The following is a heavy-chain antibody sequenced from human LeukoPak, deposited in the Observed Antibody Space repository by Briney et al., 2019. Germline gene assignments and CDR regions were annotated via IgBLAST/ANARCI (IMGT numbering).Heavy chain of an antibody. D-gene: IGHD2-21*01. V-gene: IGHV3-23*01. CDR1: GYTFSSYA. Sequence: GGSLRLSCAASGYTFSSYAMSWVRQAPGKGLEWVSAISGSGGSTYYADSVKGRFTISRDNSKNTLYLQMNSLRAEDTAVYYCAKDLNLAYCGGDCYSGWFDPWGQGTLVTVSS. CDR2: ISGSGGST. J-gene: IGHJ5*02. CDR3: AKDLNLAYCGGDCYSGWFDP.